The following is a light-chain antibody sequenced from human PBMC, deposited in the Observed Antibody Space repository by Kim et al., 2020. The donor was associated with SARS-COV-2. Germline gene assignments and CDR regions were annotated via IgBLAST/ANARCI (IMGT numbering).Light chain of an antibody. V-gene: IGKV3-20*01. CDR2: GAS. Sequence: WPGERDTLSCRASQSVRTTSLGWYQQKPGQAPRLLIYGASSRATGIPDRFSGSGSGTDFTLTISRLEPEDFAVYYCQQYGSSPRTFGQGTKVDIK. CDR1: QSVRTTS. CDR3: QQYGSSPRT. J-gene: IGKJ1*01.